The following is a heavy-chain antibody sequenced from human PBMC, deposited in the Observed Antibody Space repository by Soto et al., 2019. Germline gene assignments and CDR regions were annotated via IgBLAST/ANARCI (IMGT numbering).Heavy chain of an antibody. D-gene: IGHD6-13*01. V-gene: IGHV3-74*01. Sequence: EVQMVESGGGLAQPGGSLRLSCAASGFTYSNYWMHWVRQAPGKGLVWVSRIKSDGRSPGYADSVKGRFAISRDNAKNTLYLQMNSLRADDTAVYYCARGAAAGLYYFDYWGQGNLVTVSS. J-gene: IGHJ4*02. CDR2: IKSDGRSP. CDR3: ARGAAAGLYYFDY. CDR1: GFTYSNYW.